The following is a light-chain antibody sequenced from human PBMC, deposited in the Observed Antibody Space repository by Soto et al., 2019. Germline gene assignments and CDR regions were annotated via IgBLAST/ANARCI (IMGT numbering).Light chain of an antibody. J-gene: IGLJ2*01. CDR3: QTYEV. V-gene: IGLV4-69*01. CDR1: SGHSSYA. Sequence: QPVLTQSPSASASLGASVKLTCTLSSGHSSYAIAWHQQQPEKGPRYLMKLNSDGSHSKGDGIPDRFSGSSSGAERYLTISSLQSEDEADYYWQTYEVFGGETKLTVL. CDR2: LNSDGSH.